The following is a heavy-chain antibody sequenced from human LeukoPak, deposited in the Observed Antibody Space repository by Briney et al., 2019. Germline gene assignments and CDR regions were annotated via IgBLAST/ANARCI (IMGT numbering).Heavy chain of an antibody. CDR3: ARDEPLIAAAGKASEGP. V-gene: IGHV1-69*04. Sequence: SVKVSCKASGGTFSSYAISWVRQAPGQGLEWMGRIIPILGIANYAQKFQGRVTITADKSTSTAYMELSSLRSEDTAVYYCARDEPLIAAAGKASEGPWGQGTLVTVSS. D-gene: IGHD6-13*01. CDR2: IIPILGIA. J-gene: IGHJ5*02. CDR1: GGTFSSYA.